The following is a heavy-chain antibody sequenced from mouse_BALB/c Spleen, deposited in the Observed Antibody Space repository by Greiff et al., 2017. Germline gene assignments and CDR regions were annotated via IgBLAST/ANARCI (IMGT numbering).Heavy chain of an antibody. CDR1: GFTFSSYA. CDR3: ARDANYYGPYWYFDV. J-gene: IGHJ1*01. D-gene: IGHD1-2*01. Sequence: EVMLVESGGGLVKPGGSLKLSCAASGFTFSSYAMSWVRQSPEKRLEWVAEISSGGSYTYYPDTVTGRFTISRDNAKNTLYLEMSSLRSEDTAMYYCARDANYYGPYWYFDVWGAGTTVTVSS. V-gene: IGHV5-9-4*01. CDR2: ISSGGSYT.